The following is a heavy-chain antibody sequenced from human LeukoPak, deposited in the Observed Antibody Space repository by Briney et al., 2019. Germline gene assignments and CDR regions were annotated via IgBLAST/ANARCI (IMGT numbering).Heavy chain of an antibody. D-gene: IGHD3-3*02. V-gene: IGHV3-23*01. CDR3: AKAPTQFWSGYRFDY. J-gene: IGHJ4*02. Sequence: GGSLRLSCAASLFTFSSDAMSWVCQAPGKGLEWGSGISGSGGSTHYADSVKVRFTISRDNSKITLYLQMNSLRAEDTAVYYCAKAPTQFWSGYRFDYWGQGTLVTVSS. CDR1: LFTFSSDA. CDR2: ISGSGGST.